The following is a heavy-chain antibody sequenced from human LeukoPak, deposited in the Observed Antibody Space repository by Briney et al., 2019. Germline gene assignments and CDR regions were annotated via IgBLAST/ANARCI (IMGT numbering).Heavy chain of an antibody. V-gene: IGHV3-7*03. CDR2: INHNGNVN. J-gene: IGHJ6*02. CDR1: GFTFSSYW. CDR3: AREGGLDV. Sequence: GGSLRLSCAASGFTFSSYWINWARQAPGKGLEWVVSINHNGNVNYYVDSVKGRFTISRDNAKNSLYLQMSNLRAEDTAVYFCAREGGLDVWGQGATVTVSS.